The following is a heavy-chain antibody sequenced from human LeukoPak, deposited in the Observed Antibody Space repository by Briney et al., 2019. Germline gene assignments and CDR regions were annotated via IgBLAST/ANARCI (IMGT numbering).Heavy chain of an antibody. CDR2: INHSGST. CDR3: ARHYYYDSSGYYLIRNTFQRFDP. CDR1: GGSFSGYY. Sequence: SETLSLTCAVYGGSFSGYYWSWIRQPPGKGLEWIGEINHSGSTNYNPSLKSRVTISVDTSKNQFSLKLSSVTAADTAVYYCARHYYYDSSGYYLIRNTFQRFDPWGQGTLVTVSP. V-gene: IGHV4-34*01. D-gene: IGHD3-22*01. J-gene: IGHJ5*02.